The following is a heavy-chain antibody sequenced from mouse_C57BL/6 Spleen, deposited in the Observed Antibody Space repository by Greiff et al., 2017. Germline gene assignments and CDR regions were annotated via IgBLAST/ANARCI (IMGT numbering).Heavy chain of an antibody. V-gene: IGHV1-81*01. CDR2: IYPRSGNT. Sequence: VQLQQSGAELARPGASVKLSCKASGYTFTSYGISWVKQRTGQGLEWIGEIYPRSGNTYYNEKFKGKATLTADKSSSTAYMELRSLTSEDSAVYFCARTYSNYEGGAMDYWGQGTSVTVSS. J-gene: IGHJ4*01. CDR1: GYTFTSYG. CDR3: ARTYSNYEGGAMDY. D-gene: IGHD2-5*01.